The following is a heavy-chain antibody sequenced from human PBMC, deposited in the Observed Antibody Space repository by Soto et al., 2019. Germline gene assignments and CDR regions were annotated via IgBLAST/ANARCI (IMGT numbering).Heavy chain of an antibody. CDR1: DFSLSSYY. CDR2: IYYSGST. V-gene: IGHV4-59*01. J-gene: IGHJ6*02. D-gene: IGHD7-27*01. CDR3: ARDLGSTNYYYYGMDV. Sequence: SETLSLTCTFSDFSLSSYYLILLWPPPGKGLEWIGYIYYSGSTNYNPSLKSRVTISVDTSKNQFSLKLSSVTAADTAVYYCARDLGSTNYYYYGMDVWGQGTTVTVSS.